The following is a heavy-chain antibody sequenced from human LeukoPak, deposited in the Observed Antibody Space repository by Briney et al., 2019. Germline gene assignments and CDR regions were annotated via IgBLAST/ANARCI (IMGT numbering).Heavy chain of an antibody. CDR3: ARDGLRYFDWLPPPSRALDY. CDR2: INTNTGNP. V-gene: IGHV7-4-1*02. Sequence: ASVKVSCKASGYTFTSYAMNWVRQAPGQGLEWMGWINTNTGNPTYAQGFTGRFVFSLDTSVSTAYLQISSLKAEDTAVYYCARDGLRYFDWLPPPSRALDYWGQGTLVTVSS. D-gene: IGHD3-9*01. CDR1: GYTFTSYA. J-gene: IGHJ4*02.